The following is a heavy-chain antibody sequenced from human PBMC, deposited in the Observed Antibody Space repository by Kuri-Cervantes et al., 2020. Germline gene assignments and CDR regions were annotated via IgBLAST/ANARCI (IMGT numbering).Heavy chain of an antibody. CDR2: ISWNSLDI. CDR3: ANGHDTNCYNN. V-gene: IGHV3-9*01. D-gene: IGHD2-2*02. J-gene: IGHJ4*02. Sequence: GGSLRLSCAASGFTFDDYGMHWVRQVPGKGLEWVAGISWNSLDIDYVDFVKGRFTISRDNAKNSLYLQMNSLRPDDTALYYCANGHDTNCYNNWGQGTLVTVSS. CDR1: GFTFDDYG.